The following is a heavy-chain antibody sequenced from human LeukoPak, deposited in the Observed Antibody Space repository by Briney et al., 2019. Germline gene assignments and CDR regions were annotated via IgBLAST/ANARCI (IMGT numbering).Heavy chain of an antibody. CDR1: GFNFDQYA. CDR2: ITWNSGTI. CDR3: VRSVGSDWGHFDF. D-gene: IGHD7-27*01. Sequence: GGSLRLSCAASGFNFDQYAMFWVRQAPGKGLEGVTGITWNSGTIAYADSVKGRFTISRDNAKSSLYLQINSLRSEDTALYYCVRSVGSDWGHFDFRGQGTLVTVSS. V-gene: IGHV3-9*01. J-gene: IGHJ4*02.